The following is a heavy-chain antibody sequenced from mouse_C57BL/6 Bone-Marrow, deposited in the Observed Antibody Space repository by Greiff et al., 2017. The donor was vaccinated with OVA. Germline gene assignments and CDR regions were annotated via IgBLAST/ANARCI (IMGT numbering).Heavy chain of an antibody. D-gene: IGHD2-2*01. CDR2: IHTNSGST. Sequence: QVQLQQPGAELVKPGASVKLSCKASGYTFTSYWMHWVKQRPGQGLEWIGMIHTNSGSTNYNEKFKSKATLTVDKSSSTAYMQLSSLTSEDSAVYYCARERDGYGFAYWGQGTLVTVSA. CDR1: GYTFTSYW. V-gene: IGHV1-64*01. J-gene: IGHJ3*01. CDR3: ARERDGYGFAY.